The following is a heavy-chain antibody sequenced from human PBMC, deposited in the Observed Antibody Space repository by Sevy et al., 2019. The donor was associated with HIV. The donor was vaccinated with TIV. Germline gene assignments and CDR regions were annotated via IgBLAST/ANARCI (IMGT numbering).Heavy chain of an antibody. J-gene: IGHJ6*02. CDR2: ITGSGGST. D-gene: IGHD2-2*02. CDR3: AKVGYCSSTSCYSIYYGMDV. V-gene: IGHV3-23*01. Sequence: GGSLRLSCAASGFTFSRNAMSWVRQAPGKGLEWASGITGSGGSTYYADSVKGRFTISRDNSKNTLYLQMNSLRVGDTAVYYGAKVGYCSSTSCYSIYYGMDVWGQGTTVTVSS. CDR1: GFTFSRNA.